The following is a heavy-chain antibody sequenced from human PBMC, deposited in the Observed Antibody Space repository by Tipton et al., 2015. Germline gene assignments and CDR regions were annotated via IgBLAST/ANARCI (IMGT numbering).Heavy chain of an antibody. CDR2: TYYRSKWYS. CDR3: ARGRNNAFEI. Sequence: GLVKPSQTLSLTCAIYGDSVTSNSAAWNWIRQSPSRGLEWLGNTYYRSKWYSDYAVSVKSRITINSDTSKNQFSLQLNSVTPEDTVVYYCARGRNNAFEIWGQGTLVTVSS. J-gene: IGHJ3*02. CDR1: GDSVTSNSAA. V-gene: IGHV6-1*01.